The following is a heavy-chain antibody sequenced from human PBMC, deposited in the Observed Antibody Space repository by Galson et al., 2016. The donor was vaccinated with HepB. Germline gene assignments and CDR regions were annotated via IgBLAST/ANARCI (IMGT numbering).Heavy chain of an antibody. CDR2: ISSNGIST. V-gene: IGHV3-64D*06. J-gene: IGHJ5*02. D-gene: IGHD3-10*01. CDR3: VKDRVPLVRRVGIDWFDP. CDR1: GFAFSTFG. Sequence: SLRLSCAASGFAFSTFGMHWVRHAPGKGLEYVSGISSNGISTYYADSVKGRYTISRDNSRSTFFLHMNSLRVEDTAVFFCVKDRVPLVRRVGIDWFDPWGQGTLVTVSS.